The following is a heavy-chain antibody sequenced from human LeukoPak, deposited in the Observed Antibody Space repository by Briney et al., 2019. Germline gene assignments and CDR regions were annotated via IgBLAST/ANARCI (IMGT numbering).Heavy chain of an antibody. J-gene: IGHJ6*02. Sequence: GGSLRLSCAASGFTFSSYGMNWVRQAPGKGLEWVSYISASSDSMYYADSVKGRFTISRDSAKNSLFLQMNSLRAEDTAVYYCARDRCSGGSCYGYYYGMDVWGQGTTVTVSS. CDR1: GFTFSSYG. D-gene: IGHD2-15*01. CDR2: ISASSDSM. V-gene: IGHV3-48*04. CDR3: ARDRCSGGSCYGYYYGMDV.